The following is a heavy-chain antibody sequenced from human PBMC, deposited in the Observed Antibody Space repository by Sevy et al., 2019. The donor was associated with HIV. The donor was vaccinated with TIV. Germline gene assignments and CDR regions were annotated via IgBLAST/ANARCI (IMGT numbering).Heavy chain of an antibody. J-gene: IGHJ6*02. Sequence: GGSPRLSCVVSGFSVSSNYMSWVRQAPGKGLEWVSNIYSDGRTYYADSVRGRFTISRDTSKNTVYLEMKSLGAEDTAVYYCTREDIVLGEDNYYGMDVWGHGTTVTVSS. CDR2: IYSDGRT. D-gene: IGHD2-15*01. V-gene: IGHV3-53*01. CDR3: TREDIVLGEDNYYGMDV. CDR1: GFSVSSNY.